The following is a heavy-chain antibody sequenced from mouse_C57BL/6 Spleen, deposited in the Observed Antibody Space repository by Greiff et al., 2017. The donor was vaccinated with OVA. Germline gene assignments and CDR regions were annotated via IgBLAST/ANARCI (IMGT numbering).Heavy chain of an antibody. CDR1: GYTFTSYW. CDR2: IDPSDSYT. Sequence: QVQLQQPGAELVKPGASVKLSCKASGYTFTSYWMQWVKQRPGQGLEWIGEIDPSDSYTNYNQKFKGKATLTVDTSSSTAYMLLSSLTSEDSAVYYWARGGMVTGAMDYWGQGTSVTVSS. D-gene: IGHD2-2*01. J-gene: IGHJ4*01. V-gene: IGHV1-50*01. CDR3: ARGGMVTGAMDY.